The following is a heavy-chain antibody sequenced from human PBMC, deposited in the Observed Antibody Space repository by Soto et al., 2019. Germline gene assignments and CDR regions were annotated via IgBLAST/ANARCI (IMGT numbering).Heavy chain of an antibody. J-gene: IGHJ6*02. CDR3: ARNYYDSSGYYFFHSLGYYYYGMDV. V-gene: IGHV3-7*01. CDR2: IKQDGSEK. CDR1: GFTFSSYW. D-gene: IGHD3-22*01. Sequence: EVQLVESGGGLVQPGGSLRLSCAASGFTFSSYWMSWVRQAPGKGLEWVANIKQDGSEKYYVDSVKGRFTISRDNAKKSLYLQMNSLRAEDTAVYYCARNYYDSSGYYFFHSLGYYYYGMDVWGQGTTVTVSS.